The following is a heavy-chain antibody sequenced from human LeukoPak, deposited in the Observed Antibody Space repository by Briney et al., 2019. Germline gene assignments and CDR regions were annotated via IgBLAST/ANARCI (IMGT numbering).Heavy chain of an antibody. Sequence: PSETLSLTCTVSGGSISSYYCSWIRQPPGKGLEWIGYIYYSGSTNYNPSLKSRLTLSVDTPNNQFCLKLSSVTAADTAVYYCAREGGSYCGGDCYSYYFDYWGQGTLVTVSS. CDR3: AREGGSYCGGDCYSYYFDY. V-gene: IGHV4-59*01. D-gene: IGHD2-21*02. CDR1: GGSISSYY. J-gene: IGHJ4*02. CDR2: IYYSGST.